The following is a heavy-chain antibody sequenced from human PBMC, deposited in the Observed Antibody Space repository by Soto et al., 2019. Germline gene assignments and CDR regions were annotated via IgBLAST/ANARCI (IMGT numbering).Heavy chain of an antibody. Sequence: QVQLVQSGAEVKKPGSSVKVSCKASGGTFSSYAISWVRQAPGQGLEWMGGIIPIFGTANYAQKFQGRVTITADESTSTAYMELSSLRSEDTAVYYCASIAAKGNNYYYYGMDVWGQGTTVTVSS. CDR1: GGTFSSYA. J-gene: IGHJ6*02. CDR3: ASIAAKGNNYYYYGMDV. CDR2: IIPIFGTA. V-gene: IGHV1-69*01. D-gene: IGHD6-6*01.